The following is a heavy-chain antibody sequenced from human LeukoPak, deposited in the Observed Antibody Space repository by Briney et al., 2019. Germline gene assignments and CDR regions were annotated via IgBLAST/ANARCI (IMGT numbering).Heavy chain of an antibody. CDR2: IRYDGSNK. CDR3: AKFGGSGSGGLSHFDY. CDR1: GFTFNTYG. Sequence: PGGSLRLSCAASGFTFNTYGMHWVRQAPGKGLEWVAFIRYDGSNKYYADSVKGRFTISRDNSKNTLYLQMNSLRAEDTAVYYCAKFGGSGSGGLSHFDYWGQGTLVTVSS. J-gene: IGHJ4*02. D-gene: IGHD3-10*01. V-gene: IGHV3-30*02.